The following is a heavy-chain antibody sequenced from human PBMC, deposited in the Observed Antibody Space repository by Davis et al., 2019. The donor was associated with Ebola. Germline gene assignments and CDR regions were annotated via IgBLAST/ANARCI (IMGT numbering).Heavy chain of an antibody. V-gene: IGHV4-34*01. D-gene: IGHD2-2*01. Sequence: SETLSLTCAVYGGSFSGYYWSWIRQPPGKGLEWIGEINHSGSTNYNPSLKSRVTISVDTSKNQFSLKLSSVTAEDTAVYYCARDAYGCSSTSCYYYYGMDVWGQGTTVTVSS. CDR2: INHSGST. J-gene: IGHJ6*02. CDR1: GGSFSGYY. CDR3: ARDAYGCSSTSCYYYYGMDV.